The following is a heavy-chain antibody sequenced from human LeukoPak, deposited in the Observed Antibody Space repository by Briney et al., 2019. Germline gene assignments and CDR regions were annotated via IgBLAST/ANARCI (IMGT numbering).Heavy chain of an antibody. J-gene: IGHJ5*02. CDR3: ARHSGLRSPFDP. Sequence: SETLSLTCTVPGGSISTTNYYWGWIRQPPGRDLEWIGSIYSSGNTYYNPSLESRVTISVDTSKNQLSLKLTSATAADTSVYYCARHSGLRSPFDPWGQGTLVTVSS. D-gene: IGHD3-3*01. CDR1: GGSISTTNYY. V-gene: IGHV4-39*01. CDR2: IYSSGNT.